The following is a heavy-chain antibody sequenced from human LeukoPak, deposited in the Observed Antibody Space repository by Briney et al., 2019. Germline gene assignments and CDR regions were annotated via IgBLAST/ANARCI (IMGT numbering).Heavy chain of an antibody. Sequence: PSETLSLTCTVSGGSISSYYWSWIRQPPGKGLEWIGYIYYSGSTNYNPSLKSRVTISVDTSKNQFSLKLSSVTAADTAVYYCARGYGSGSYYPYYYYYYMDVWGKGTTVTVSS. D-gene: IGHD3-10*01. CDR1: GGSISSYY. J-gene: IGHJ6*03. CDR2: IYYSGST. CDR3: ARGYGSGSYYPYYYYYYMDV. V-gene: IGHV4-59*01.